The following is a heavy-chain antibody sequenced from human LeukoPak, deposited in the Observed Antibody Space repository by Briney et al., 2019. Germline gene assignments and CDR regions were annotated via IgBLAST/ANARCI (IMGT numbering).Heavy chain of an antibody. Sequence: PGGSLRLSCAASGFTLSNAWMNWVRQAPGKGLEWVSTIYSGGSTYYAGSVKGRFTISRDNSKNTLYLQMNSLRAEDTAVYYCARHDWFDPWGRGTLVTVSS. V-gene: IGHV3-53*01. CDR1: GFTLSNAW. CDR2: IYSGGST. J-gene: IGHJ5*02. CDR3: ARHDWFDP.